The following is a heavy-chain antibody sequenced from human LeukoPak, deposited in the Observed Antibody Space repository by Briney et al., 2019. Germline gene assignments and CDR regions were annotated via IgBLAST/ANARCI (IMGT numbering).Heavy chain of an antibody. CDR2: INPRGGST. CDR3: ARGDGEVAGGTENWFDP. Sequence: ASVKVSCNASGYTFTTYYIHWVRQAPGQGLEWMGTINPRGGSTTYAQKFQGRVSMTRDMSTSTVYMELSSLRSEDKAIYYCARGDGEVAGGTENWFDPWGQGTLVIVSS. J-gene: IGHJ5*02. D-gene: IGHD6-13*01. CDR1: GYTFTTYY. V-gene: IGHV1-46*01.